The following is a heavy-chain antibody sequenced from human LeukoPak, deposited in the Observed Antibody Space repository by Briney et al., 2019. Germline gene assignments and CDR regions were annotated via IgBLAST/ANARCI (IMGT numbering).Heavy chain of an antibody. CDR1: GGTFSNYA. J-gene: IGHJ6*03. D-gene: IGHD2-21*01. CDR3: ARLGHCGETNCYSDFYYMDV. V-gene: IGHV1-69*01. Sequence: WASVKVSCKASGGTFSNYAVSWVRQAPGQGLEWMGGIIPVFEKPNYARKFQDRVTITADESTATAYMELSSLTSEDTAIYFCARLGHCGETNCYSDFYYMDVWGKGTTVTVSS. CDR2: IIPVFEKP.